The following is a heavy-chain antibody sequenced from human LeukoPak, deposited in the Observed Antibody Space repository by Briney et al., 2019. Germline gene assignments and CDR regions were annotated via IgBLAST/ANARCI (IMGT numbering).Heavy chain of an antibody. CDR1: GFTVSSNY. J-gene: IGHJ5*02. Sequence: GGSLRLSCAASGFTVSSNYMSWVRQAPGKGLEWVSVIYSGGHTDYAVSVRGRFTISRDTSTNTVSLQMNSLRAEDTAEYYCARARCDTCGYGSWGQGTLVTVSS. D-gene: IGHD3-22*01. CDR3: ARARCDTCGYGS. V-gene: IGHV3-66*02. CDR2: IYSGGHT.